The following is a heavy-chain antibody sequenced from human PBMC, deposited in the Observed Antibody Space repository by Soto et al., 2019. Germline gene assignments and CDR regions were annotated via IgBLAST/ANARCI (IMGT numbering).Heavy chain of an antibody. CDR2: INHSGST. CDR1: GGSFSGYY. Sequence: PSVTLSVTCAVDGGSFSGYYWTWIRQPPGTGLEWIGEINHSGSTYYNPSLKSRVTISVDRSKNQFSLKLSSVTVADTAVYYCARVPGPRGQGTLVTVSS. V-gene: IGHV4-34*01. CDR3: ARVPGP. J-gene: IGHJ5*02.